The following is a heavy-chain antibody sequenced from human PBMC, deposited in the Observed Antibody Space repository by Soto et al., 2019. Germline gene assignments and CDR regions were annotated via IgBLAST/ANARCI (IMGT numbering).Heavy chain of an antibody. D-gene: IGHD3-9*01. CDR2: IVVGSGNT. CDR3: AAAAHFDWLLSSWFDP. J-gene: IGHJ5*02. CDR1: GFTFTSSA. Sequence: SVKVSCKASGFTFTSSAVQWVRQARGQRLEWIGWIVVGSGNTNYAQKFQERVTITRDMSTSTAYMELSSLRSEDTAVYYCAAAAHFDWLLSSWFDPWGQGTLVTVSS. V-gene: IGHV1-58*01.